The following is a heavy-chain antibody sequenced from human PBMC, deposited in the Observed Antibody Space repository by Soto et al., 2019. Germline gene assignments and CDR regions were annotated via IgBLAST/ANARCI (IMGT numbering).Heavy chain of an antibody. V-gene: IGHV4-31*03. J-gene: IGHJ4*02. Sequence: SETLSLTCPVSGCSISSGFYYWSWIRQHPGKGLEWIGYIYYSGSTYYNPSLKSRVTISVDTSKNQFSLKLSSVTAADTAVYYCARGGRDSSPRYYFDYWGQGTLVTVSS. D-gene: IGHD6-6*01. CDR2: IYYSGST. CDR3: ARGGRDSSPRYYFDY. CDR1: GCSISSGFYY.